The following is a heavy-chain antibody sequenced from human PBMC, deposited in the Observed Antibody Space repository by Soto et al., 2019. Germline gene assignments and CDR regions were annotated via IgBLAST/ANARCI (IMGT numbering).Heavy chain of an antibody. CDR2: ISAAGDP. CDR1: GFTFRNYD. CDR3: ARTDRDFYGLDV. V-gene: IGHV3-13*05. J-gene: IGHJ6*02. Sequence: EVQLVESGGGLVQPGGSLRLSCEASGFTFRNYDMHWVRQGTGKGLEWVSGISAAGDPDYADSVEGRFTISRENAQNSCFLQMNSLRVCDTAVYYCARTDRDFYGLDVWGQGTTVIVSS.